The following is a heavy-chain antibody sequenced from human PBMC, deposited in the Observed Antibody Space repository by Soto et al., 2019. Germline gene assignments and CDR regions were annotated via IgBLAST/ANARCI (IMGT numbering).Heavy chain of an antibody. D-gene: IGHD3-22*01. CDR2: THSSGAT. CDR3: ARVLVNARYETSGYDTFDV. CDR1: GGSINGYF. J-gene: IGHJ3*01. V-gene: IGHV4-59*01. Sequence: PSETLSLTCTVSGGSINGYFWSWVRQPPGKGLEWIGYTHSSGATKQRSSLKSRLDISIDTSENQFSLKLTSVTAADTAVYYCARVLVNARYETSGYDTFDVWGRGTMVTVSS.